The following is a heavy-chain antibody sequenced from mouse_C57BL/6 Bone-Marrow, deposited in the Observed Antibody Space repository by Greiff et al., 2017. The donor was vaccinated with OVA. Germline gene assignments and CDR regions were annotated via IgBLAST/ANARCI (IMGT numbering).Heavy chain of an antibody. D-gene: IGHD2-4*01. CDR3: ARPYDYSWFAY. V-gene: IGHV1-9*01. CDR1: GYTFTGYW. J-gene: IGHJ3*01. CDR2: ILPGSGST. Sequence: QVQLQQSGAELMKPGASVKLSCKATGYTFTGYWIEWVKQRPGHGLEWIGEILPGSGSTNYNEKFKGKATFTADTSANTAYMQLSGLTTEDSAIYYCARPYDYSWFAYWGQGTLVTVSA.